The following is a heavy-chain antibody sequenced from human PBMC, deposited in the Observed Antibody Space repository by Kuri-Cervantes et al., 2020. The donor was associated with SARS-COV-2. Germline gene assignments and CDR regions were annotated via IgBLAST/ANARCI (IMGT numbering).Heavy chain of an antibody. Sequence: SETLSLTCTVSGGSISSSSYYWGWIRQPPGKGLEWIGSIYYSGSTYYNPSLKSRVTISVDTSKNQFSLKLSSVTAADTAVYYCARYSRAPTRRAYYYYYYMDVWGKGTTVTVSS. D-gene: IGHD2-21*01. J-gene: IGHJ6*03. CDR1: GGSISSSSYY. V-gene: IGHV4-39*01. CDR3: ARYSRAPTRRAYYYYYYMDV. CDR2: IYYSGST.